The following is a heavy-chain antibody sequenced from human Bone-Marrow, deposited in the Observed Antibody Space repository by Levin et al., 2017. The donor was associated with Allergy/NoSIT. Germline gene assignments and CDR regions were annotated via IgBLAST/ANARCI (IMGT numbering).Heavy chain of an antibody. J-gene: IGHJ4*02. Sequence: GESLKISCKASGYMFTTYAINWVRQAPGQGLEWMGLINANNGNPTYAQGSTGRFVFSLDTSVSTAYLQIISLKAEDTAVYYCARGHDFWSGYYSRPDFWGQGTLVTVSS. D-gene: IGHD3-3*01. CDR2: INANNGNP. CDR3: ARGHDFWSGYYSRPDF. CDR1: GYMFTTYA. V-gene: IGHV7-4-1*02.